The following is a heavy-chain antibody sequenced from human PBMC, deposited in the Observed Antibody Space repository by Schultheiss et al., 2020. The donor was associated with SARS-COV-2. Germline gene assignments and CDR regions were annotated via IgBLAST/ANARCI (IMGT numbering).Heavy chain of an antibody. J-gene: IGHJ4*02. Sequence: ASVKVSCKASGYTFTGYYMHWVRQAPGQGLEWMGWINPNSGGTNYAQKFQGRVTMTRDTSTNTVHMDLSSLNFDDTAVYYCARESGGDLDYWGQGTLVTVS. CDR3: ARESGGDLDY. CDR2: INPNSGGT. D-gene: IGHD2-21*02. V-gene: IGHV1-2*02. CDR1: GYTFTGYY.